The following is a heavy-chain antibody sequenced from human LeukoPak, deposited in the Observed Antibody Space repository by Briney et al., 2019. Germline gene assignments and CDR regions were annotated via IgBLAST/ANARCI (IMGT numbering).Heavy chain of an antibody. J-gene: IGHJ6*03. D-gene: IGHD3-9*01. CDR2: TRNKANSYTT. Sequence: PGGSLRLSCAASGFTFSDHYMDWVRQAPGKGLEWVGRTRNKANSYTTEYAASVKGRFTISRDDSKNSLYLQMNSLKTEDTAVYYCARGLTEDDDYYYYMDVWGKGTTVTISS. CDR3: ARGLTEDDDYYYYMDV. CDR1: GFTFSDHY. V-gene: IGHV3-72*01.